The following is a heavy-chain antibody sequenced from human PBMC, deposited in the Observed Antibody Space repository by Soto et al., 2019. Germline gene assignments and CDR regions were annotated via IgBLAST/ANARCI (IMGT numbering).Heavy chain of an antibody. CDR1: GGSISSYY. CDR2: IYYSGST. Sequence: LETLSLTCTVSGGSISSYYWSWIRQPPGKGLEWIGYIYYSGSTNYNPSLKSRVTISVDTSKNQFSLKLSSVTAADTAVYYCATQYSSGWFDYWGQGTLVTVSS. D-gene: IGHD6-19*01. CDR3: ATQYSSGWFDY. V-gene: IGHV4-59*08. J-gene: IGHJ4*02.